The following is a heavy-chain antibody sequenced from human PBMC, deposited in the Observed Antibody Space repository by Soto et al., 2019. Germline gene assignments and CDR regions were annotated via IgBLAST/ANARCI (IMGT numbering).Heavy chain of an antibody. CDR3: AKRVGARSRYAFDI. D-gene: IGHD1-26*01. CDR1: GFTFSSYG. CDR2: ISYDGSNK. V-gene: IGHV3-30*18. Sequence: QVQLVESGGGVVQPGRSLRLSCAASGFTFSSYGMHWVRQAPGKGLEWVAVISYDGSNKYYADSVKGRFTISRDNSKNTLYLQMNSLRAEDTAVYYCAKRVGARSRYAFDIWGQGTMVTASS. J-gene: IGHJ3*02.